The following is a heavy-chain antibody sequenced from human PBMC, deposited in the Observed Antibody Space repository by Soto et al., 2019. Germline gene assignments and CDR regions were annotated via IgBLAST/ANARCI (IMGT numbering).Heavy chain of an antibody. V-gene: IGHV3-23*01. D-gene: IGHD3-22*01. CDR2: ISGSGGST. J-gene: IGHJ4*02. CDR3: AKEPPNYYDSSGYWDY. Sequence: GGSLILSCAASGFTFSSYAMSWVRQAPGKGLEWVSAISGSGGSTYYADSVKGRFTISRDNSKNTLYLQMNSLRAEDTAVYYCAKEPPNYYDSSGYWDYWGQGTLVTVSS. CDR1: GFTFSSYA.